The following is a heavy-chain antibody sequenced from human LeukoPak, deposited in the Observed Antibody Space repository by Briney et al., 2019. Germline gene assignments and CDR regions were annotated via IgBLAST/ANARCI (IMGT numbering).Heavy chain of an antibody. CDR2: IVVCRGNT. CDR3: AADRSGWFYFDY. D-gene: IGHD6-19*01. V-gene: IGHV1-58*01. J-gene: IGHJ4*02. CDR1: GFTFTSSA. Sequence: SVKVSCKASGFTFTSSAVQWVRQARGQRLEGIGWIVVCRGNTNYAQKFQERVTITRDMSTSTAYMELSSLRSEDTAVYYCAADRSGWFYFDYWGQGTLVTVSS.